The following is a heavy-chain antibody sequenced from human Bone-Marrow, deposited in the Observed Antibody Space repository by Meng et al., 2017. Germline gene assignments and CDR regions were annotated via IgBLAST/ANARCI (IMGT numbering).Heavy chain of an antibody. V-gene: IGHV1-46*01. Sequence: SVKVSCKASGYTFTSYYMHWVRQAPGQGLEWMGIINPSGGSTSYAQKFQGRVTMTRDTSTSTVYMELSSLRTEDTTVYYCAGENLMKRDSYNFDYWGQGTLVTVSS. CDR2: INPSGGST. CDR1: GYTFTSYY. J-gene: IGHJ4*02. D-gene: IGHD5-24*01. CDR3: AGENLMKRDSYNFDY.